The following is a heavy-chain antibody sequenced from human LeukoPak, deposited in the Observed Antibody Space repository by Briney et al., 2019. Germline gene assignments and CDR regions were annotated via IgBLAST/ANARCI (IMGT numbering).Heavy chain of an antibody. CDR2: IYYSGST. D-gene: IGHD4-17*01. CDR1: GGSVSSGSYY. CDR3: ASLKEDDYGVNWSDP. V-gene: IGHV4-61*01. J-gene: IGHJ5*02. Sequence: SETLSLTCTVSGGSVSSGSYYWSWIRQPPGKGLEWIGYIYYSGSTNYNPSLKSRVTISVDTSKNQFSLKLGSVTAADTAVYYCASLKEDDYGVNWSDPWGQGTLVTVSS.